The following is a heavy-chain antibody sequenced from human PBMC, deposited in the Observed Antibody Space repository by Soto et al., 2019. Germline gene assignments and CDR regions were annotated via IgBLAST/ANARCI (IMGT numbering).Heavy chain of an antibody. V-gene: IGHV4-34*01. CDR3: AREVGYYSATRRNLYFDY. CDR1: GGSFSGYY. CDR2: INHTGGS. Sequence: TLSLTCAVSGGSFSGYYWSWVRQTPGKGLEWIGDINHTGGSNYNPSLKSRVMISVDTAKTQFSLNVTSVTAADTAVYYCAREVGYYSATRRNLYFDYWGRGTLVTVSS. D-gene: IGHD2-2*01. J-gene: IGHJ4*02.